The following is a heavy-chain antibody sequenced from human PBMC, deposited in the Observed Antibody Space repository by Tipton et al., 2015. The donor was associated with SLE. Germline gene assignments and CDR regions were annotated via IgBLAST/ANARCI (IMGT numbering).Heavy chain of an antibody. CDR1: GDSVANSY. Sequence: TLSLTCPVSGDSVANSYWSWIRQPPGKGLEWIGYIYNSGSTNYNPSFKSRVTISVDASKDQLSLRLSSVTAADTAVYYCARQVDTEAVGSRNFAFWGRGTLVTVSS. J-gene: IGHJ2*01. CDR3: ARQVDTEAVGSRNFAF. CDR2: IYNSGST. D-gene: IGHD5-18*01. V-gene: IGHV4-59*08.